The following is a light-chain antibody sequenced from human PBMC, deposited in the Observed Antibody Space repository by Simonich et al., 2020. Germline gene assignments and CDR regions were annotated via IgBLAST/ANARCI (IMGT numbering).Light chain of an antibody. Sequence: DIVMTQSPDSLAVSLGERATINCKSSQSVLYSSNNKNYLAWYQQKPGHPPKLLIYWAYTRESGVPDRFSGSGSGTDFTLTISSLHAEDVAVYYCQQYYSTPWTFGQGTKVEIK. CDR2: WAY. J-gene: IGKJ1*01. CDR3: QQYYSTPWT. V-gene: IGKV4-1*01. CDR1: QSVLYSSNNKNY.